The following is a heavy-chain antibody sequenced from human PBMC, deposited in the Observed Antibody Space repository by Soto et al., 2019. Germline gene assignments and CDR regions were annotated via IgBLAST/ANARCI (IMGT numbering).Heavy chain of an antibody. D-gene: IGHD3-10*01. J-gene: IGHJ4*02. Sequence: QITLKESGPTLVQPTQPLMLTCAFSGFSLSTSAVGVGWIRQPPGKALEWLASVYWDDDKRYSPYLESTLTSSKDPANTHVVLTLTNMDPVDTSTYYRAHLDDHGSGSYTYWGRGTLVTVSS. CDR1: GFSLSTSAVG. CDR2: VYWDDDK. V-gene: IGHV2-5*02. CDR3: AHLDDHGSGSYTY.